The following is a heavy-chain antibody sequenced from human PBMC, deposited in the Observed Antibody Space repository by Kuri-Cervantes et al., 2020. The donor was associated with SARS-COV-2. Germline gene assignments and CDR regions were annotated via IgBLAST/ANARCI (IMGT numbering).Heavy chain of an antibody. Sequence: SETLSLTCSVSGYSITNGYHWGCIRQPQGKGLEWIGSVYHSGETYYNPSLNRRVSISIDASKNQFSLKLTSVTAADTAVYYCARDLQKWEQPEYWGQGAQVTVSS. CDR2: VYHSGET. V-gene: IGHV4-38-2*02. D-gene: IGHD1-26*01. CDR3: ARDLQKWEQPEY. J-gene: IGHJ4*02. CDR1: GYSITNGYH.